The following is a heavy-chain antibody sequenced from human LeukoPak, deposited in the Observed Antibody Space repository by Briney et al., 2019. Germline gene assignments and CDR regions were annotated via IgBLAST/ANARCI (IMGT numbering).Heavy chain of an antibody. CDR1: GFTFSSYA. D-gene: IGHD2-2*01. J-gene: IGHJ6*02. Sequence: GGSPRLSCAASGFTFSSYAMHWVRQAPGKGLEWVAVISYDGSNKYYADSVKGRFTISRDNSKNTLYLQMNSLRAEDTAVYYCARGSVVVPATARQKTHYYYGMDVWGQGATVTVSS. V-gene: IGHV3-30*04. CDR3: ARGSVVVPATARQKTHYYYGMDV. CDR2: ISYDGSNK.